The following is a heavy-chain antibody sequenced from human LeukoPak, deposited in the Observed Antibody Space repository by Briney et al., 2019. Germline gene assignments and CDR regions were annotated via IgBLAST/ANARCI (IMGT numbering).Heavy chain of an antibody. CDR3: ASWGKSSGPFDY. D-gene: IGHD3-22*01. Sequence: KPGGSLRLSCAASGFTFSSYSMNWVRQAPGKGLEWVSSISSSSSYIYYADSVKGRFTISRDNAKNSLYLQMNSLRAEDTAVYYCASWGKSSGPFDYWGQGTLVTVSS. CDR2: ISSSSSYI. J-gene: IGHJ4*02. V-gene: IGHV3-21*01. CDR1: GFTFSSYS.